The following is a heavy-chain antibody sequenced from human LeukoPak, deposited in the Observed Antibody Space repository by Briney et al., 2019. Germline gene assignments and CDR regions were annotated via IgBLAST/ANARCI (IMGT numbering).Heavy chain of an antibody. CDR1: GFTFSSYS. J-gene: IGHJ4*02. CDR3: ARDRSYGDYAEFDY. Sequence: GGSLRLSCAASGFTFSSYSMNWVRQAPGKGLEWVSYISSSSSTIYYADSVKGRFTISRDNAKNSLYLQMNSLRDEDTAVYYCARDRSYGDYAEFDYWGQGTLVTVLS. CDR2: ISSSSSTI. D-gene: IGHD4-17*01. V-gene: IGHV3-48*02.